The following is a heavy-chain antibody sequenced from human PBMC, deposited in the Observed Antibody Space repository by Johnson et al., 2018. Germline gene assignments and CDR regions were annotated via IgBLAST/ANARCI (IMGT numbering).Heavy chain of an antibody. Sequence: VQLVESGGGLIQPGGSLRLSCAASGFTVNTNYMSWVRQAPGKGLEWVSIIYPGGGTYYGDSVKGRFTISRDNSKNTLYLQMNSLTAEDTAVYYCAGAGIVVVTWHWFDPWGQGTLVTVSS. J-gene: IGHJ5*02. CDR3: AGAGIVVVTWHWFDP. CDR2: IYPGGGT. V-gene: IGHV3-53*01. D-gene: IGHD3-22*01. CDR1: GFTVNTNY.